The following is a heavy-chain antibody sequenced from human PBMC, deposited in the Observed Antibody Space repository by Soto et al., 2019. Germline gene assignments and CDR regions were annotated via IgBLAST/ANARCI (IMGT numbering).Heavy chain of an antibody. CDR1: GYTFTSYW. D-gene: IGHD3-22*01. CDR2: IDPSDSYT. CDR3: ARFYYYDSSGYFDAFDI. Sequence: PGESLKISCKASGYTFTSYWLGWVRQMPGKGLEWMGRIDPSDSYTNYSPSFQGHVTISADKSISTAYLQWSSLKASDTAMYYCARFYYYDSSGYFDAFDIWGQGTMVTVSS. V-gene: IGHV5-10-1*01. J-gene: IGHJ3*02.